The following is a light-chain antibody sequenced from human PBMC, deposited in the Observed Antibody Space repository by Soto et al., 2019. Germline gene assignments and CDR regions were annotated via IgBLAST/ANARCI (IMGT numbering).Light chain of an antibody. Sequence: EIVVTQSPGTLSLSPGERATLSCRASQSISNHYLAWFQQKPGQAPRLLIYGASYRATGIPDRFSGSGSGTDFTLTITGLEPEDFAVYHCHQYGGSPRYTFGQGTKLEIK. V-gene: IGKV3-20*01. CDR2: GAS. J-gene: IGKJ2*01. CDR3: HQYGGSPRYT. CDR1: QSISNHY.